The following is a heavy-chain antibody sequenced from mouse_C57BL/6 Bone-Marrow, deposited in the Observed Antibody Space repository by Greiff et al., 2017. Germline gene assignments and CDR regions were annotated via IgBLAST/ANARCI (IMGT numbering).Heavy chain of an antibody. D-gene: IGHD2-1*01. Sequence: EVQLQESGPGLVKPSQSLSLTCSVTGYSITSGYYWNWIRQFPGNKLEWMGYISYDGSNNYNPSLKNRISITRDTSKNQFFLKLNSVTTEDTATYYCARGTLLLDVWGTGTTVTVSS. CDR1: GYSITSGYY. CDR3: ARGTLLLDV. J-gene: IGHJ1*03. V-gene: IGHV3-6*01. CDR2: ISYDGSN.